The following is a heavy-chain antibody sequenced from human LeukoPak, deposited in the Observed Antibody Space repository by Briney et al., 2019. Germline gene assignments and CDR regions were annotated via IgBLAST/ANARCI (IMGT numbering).Heavy chain of an antibody. V-gene: IGHV3-7*01. J-gene: IGHJ4*02. Sequence: GGSLRLSCAASGFTFSNYWMTWVRQAPGKGLERVANIKQDGSERYYVDSVKGRFTISRDNAKNSLYLQMNSLRAEDTAVYYCARASLFSSGWYAYWGQGTLVTVSS. CDR3: ARASLFSSGWYAY. CDR2: IKQDGSER. D-gene: IGHD6-19*01. CDR1: GFTFSNYW.